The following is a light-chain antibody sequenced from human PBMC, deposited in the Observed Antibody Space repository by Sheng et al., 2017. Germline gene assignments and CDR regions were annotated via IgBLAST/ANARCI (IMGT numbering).Light chain of an antibody. CDR2: EAS. Sequence: EIVLTQSPATLSLSPGERATLPCRASQSVTTYLAWYQHKPGQAPRLLIYEASKRATGIPARFSGSGSGTDFTLTISSLEPEDFAVYYCQQRSNWPPITFGQGTRLEIK. J-gene: IGKJ5*01. CDR1: QSVTTY. V-gene: IGKV3-11*01. CDR3: QQRSNWPPIT.